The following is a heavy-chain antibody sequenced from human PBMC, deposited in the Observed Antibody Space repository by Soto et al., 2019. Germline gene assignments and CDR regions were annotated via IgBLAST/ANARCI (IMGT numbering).Heavy chain of an antibody. Sequence: EVQLVESGGGLAQPGWSRRLSCAASGFNFDDHAMHWVRQTPGKGLEWVSGISWNSVTINYADSIKGRFTISRDNAKRTLYLQMNNLRPADTAMYFCVRSSGSQPRAGWFDPWGQGTLVIVS. V-gene: IGHV3-9*01. CDR2: ISWNSVTI. D-gene: IGHD1-26*01. J-gene: IGHJ5*02. CDR3: VRSSGSQPRAGWFDP. CDR1: GFNFDDHA.